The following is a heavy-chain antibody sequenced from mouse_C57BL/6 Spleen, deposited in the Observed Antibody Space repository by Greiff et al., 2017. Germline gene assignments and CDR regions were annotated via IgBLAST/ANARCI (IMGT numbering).Heavy chain of an antibody. Sequence: VKLQESGAELMKPGASVKLSCKATGYTFTGYWLEWVKQRPGPGLEWIGEILPGSGSTNYNEKFKGKDTFTADTYSNTAYMRLSSLTTEDSAIYYCARRGYAVAYWGQGTLVTVSA. CDR3: ARRGYAVAY. CDR2: ILPGSGST. CDR1: GYTFTGYW. D-gene: IGHD3-1*01. V-gene: IGHV1-9*01. J-gene: IGHJ3*01.